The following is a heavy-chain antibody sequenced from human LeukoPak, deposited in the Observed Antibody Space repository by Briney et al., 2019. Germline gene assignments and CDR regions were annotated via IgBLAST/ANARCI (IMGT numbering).Heavy chain of an antibody. D-gene: IGHD6-19*01. V-gene: IGHV3-74*01. CDR3: ARGSGDSSGWTSYLGAWFDY. CDR2: INSDGRST. CDR1: GFTFSSFW. J-gene: IGHJ4*02. Sequence: PGGSLRLSCTASGFTFSSFWMHWVRQAPGKGLVWVSRINSDGRSTNCADSVKGRFTISRDNAKNTLYLQMNSLRAEDTAVYYCARGSGDSSGWTSYLGAWFDYWGQGTLVTVSS.